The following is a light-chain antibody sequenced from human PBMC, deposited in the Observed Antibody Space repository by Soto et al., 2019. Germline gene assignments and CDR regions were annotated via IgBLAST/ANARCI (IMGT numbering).Light chain of an antibody. CDR2: AAS. J-gene: IGKJ4*01. V-gene: IGKV1-9*01. Sequence: IQLTHSSPSPSAPVGDRVTITCRASQGISSYLGWYQQKPGKAPKLLIYAASTLQSGVPSRFSGSGSGTDFTFTISSLQPEDIATYYCQLYDSLPLLTFGGGTKVDIK. CDR3: QLYDSLPLLT. CDR1: QGISSY.